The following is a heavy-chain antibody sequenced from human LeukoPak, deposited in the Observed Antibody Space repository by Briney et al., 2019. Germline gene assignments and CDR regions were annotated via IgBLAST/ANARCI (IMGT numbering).Heavy chain of an antibody. J-gene: IGHJ4*02. D-gene: IGHD3-22*01. CDR3: AREVSEGFDF. V-gene: IGHV3-21*01. CDR2: FGTRSTSV. CDR1: GFSFNSDW. Sequence: SGGSLRLSCAASGFSFNSDWMDWVRQAPGKGLEWVSSFGTRSTSVYHAGSVKGRFAISRDNAKNSLYLQMNSLRAEDTALYYCAREVSEGFDFWGQGTLVTVSS.